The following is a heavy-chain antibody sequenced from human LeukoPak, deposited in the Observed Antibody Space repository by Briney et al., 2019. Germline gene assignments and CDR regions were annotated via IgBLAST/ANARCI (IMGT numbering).Heavy chain of an antibody. CDR1: GFTFSSYS. Sequence: PGGSLRLSCAASGFTFSSYSMNWVRQTPGKGLEWVSRIYTDGSSTTYADSVKGRFTISRDNAKNTLYLQMNSLRAEDTAVYYCVRHNYGYELDYWGQGTLVTVSS. V-gene: IGHV3-74*01. CDR2: IYTDGSST. D-gene: IGHD5-18*01. CDR3: VRHNYGYELDY. J-gene: IGHJ4*02.